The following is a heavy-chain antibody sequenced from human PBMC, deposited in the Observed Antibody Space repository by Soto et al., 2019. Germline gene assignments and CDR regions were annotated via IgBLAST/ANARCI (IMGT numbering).Heavy chain of an antibody. CDR3: ATHARYDSSGYYYLGAFDI. CDR2: FDPEDGET. CDR1: GYTLTELS. V-gene: IGHV1-24*01. Sequence: ASVKVSCKVSGYTLTELSVHWVRQAPGKGLEGMGGFDPEDGETIYAQKFQGRVTMTEDTSTDTAYMELSSLRSEDTAVYYCATHARYDSSGYYYLGAFDIWGQGTMVTVSS. D-gene: IGHD3-22*01. J-gene: IGHJ3*02.